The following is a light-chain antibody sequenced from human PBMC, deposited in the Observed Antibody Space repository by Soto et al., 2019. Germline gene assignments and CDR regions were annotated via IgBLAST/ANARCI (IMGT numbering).Light chain of an antibody. Sequence: QSVLTQPPSVSGAPGQRVTISCTGTSSNIGAGNDVPWYQQHPGKAPKLLIYGNSNRPSGVPNRFSGSKSGTTASLAITGLQAEDEADYYCRSYASSLTRVVFGTGTKLTVL. J-gene: IGLJ1*01. CDR1: SSNIGAGND. V-gene: IGLV1-40*01. CDR2: GNS. CDR3: RSYASSLTRVV.